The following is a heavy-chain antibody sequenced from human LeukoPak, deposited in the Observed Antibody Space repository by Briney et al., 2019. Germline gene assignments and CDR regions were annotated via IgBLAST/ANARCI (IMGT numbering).Heavy chain of an antibody. CDR3: ARDVWGSYGFDY. Sequence: SETLSLTCTVSGGSISSSSYYWGWFRQPPGKGLEWIGSIYYSGNTYYNPSLKSRVTISVDTSKNQFSLKLSSVTAADTAVYYCARDVWGSYGFDYWGQGTLVTVSS. CDR1: GGSISSSSYY. D-gene: IGHD3-16*01. J-gene: IGHJ4*02. V-gene: IGHV4-39*02. CDR2: IYYSGNT.